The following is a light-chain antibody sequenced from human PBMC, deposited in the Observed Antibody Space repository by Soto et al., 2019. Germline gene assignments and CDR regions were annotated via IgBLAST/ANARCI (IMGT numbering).Light chain of an antibody. Sequence: ALTQPASVSGSPGQSITISCTGTSSDVGGYNYVSWYQQHPGKAPKLMIYDVSNRPSGVSNRFSGSKSGNTASLTISGLQAEDEADYYCSSYTSSSNLYVFGTGTKVTV. J-gene: IGLJ1*01. V-gene: IGLV2-14*01. CDR1: SSDVGGYNY. CDR3: SSYTSSSNLYV. CDR2: DVS.